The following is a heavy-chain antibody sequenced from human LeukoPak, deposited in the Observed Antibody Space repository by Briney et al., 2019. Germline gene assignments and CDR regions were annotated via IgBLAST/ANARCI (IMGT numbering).Heavy chain of an antibody. V-gene: IGHV3-23*01. Sequence: GGSLRLPCAASGFSFSSCAMSWVRQAPGKGLEWVSAISGSGGSIYYADSVKGRFTISRDNSKNTLYLQMNSLRAEDTAVYYCAKQLDYGSGSRLTNWGQGTLVTDSS. CDR2: ISGSGGSI. CDR1: GFSFSSCA. D-gene: IGHD3-10*01. CDR3: AKQLDYGSGSRLTN. J-gene: IGHJ4*02.